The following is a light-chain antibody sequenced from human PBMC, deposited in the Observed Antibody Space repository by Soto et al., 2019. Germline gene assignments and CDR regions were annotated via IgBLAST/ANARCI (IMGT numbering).Light chain of an antibody. J-gene: IGKJ1*01. Sequence: EIVMTQSPATLSVSPGERATLSCRASESVSSKSAWYQQKPGQAPRLLIYGASTRATGIPARFSGSGSGTEFTLTISGLQSEDFAVYYCQQYNNWPPWTFGQGTKVDIK. CDR2: GAS. CDR3: QQYNNWPPWT. CDR1: ESVSSK. V-gene: IGKV3-15*01.